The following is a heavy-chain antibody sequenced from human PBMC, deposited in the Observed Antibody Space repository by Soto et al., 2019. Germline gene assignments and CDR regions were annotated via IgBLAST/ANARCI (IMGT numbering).Heavy chain of an antibody. CDR1: GYTFTSYG. CDR2: ISAYNGNT. D-gene: IGHD6-19*01. V-gene: IGHV1-18*01. Sequence: ASVKVSCKAPGYTFTSYGISWVRQAPGQGLEWMGWISAYNGNTNYAQKLQGRVTMTTDTSTSTAYMELRSLRSDDTAVYYCARDDSSGFVNAFDIWGQGTMVTVSS. J-gene: IGHJ3*02. CDR3: ARDDSSGFVNAFDI.